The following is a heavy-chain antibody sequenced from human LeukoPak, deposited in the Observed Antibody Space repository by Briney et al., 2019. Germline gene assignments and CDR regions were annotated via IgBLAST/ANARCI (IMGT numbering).Heavy chain of an antibody. CDR1: GFTFSSYG. V-gene: IGHV3-30*03. CDR2: ISYDGSNK. J-gene: IGHJ4*02. CDR3: ATYYYDSSGQGYFDY. D-gene: IGHD3-22*01. Sequence: GGSLRLSCAASGFTFSSYGMHWVRQAPGKGLEWVAVISYDGSNKYCADSVKGRFTVSRDNSKNTLYLQMNSLRAEDTAVYYCATYYYDSSGQGYFDYWGQGTLVTVSS.